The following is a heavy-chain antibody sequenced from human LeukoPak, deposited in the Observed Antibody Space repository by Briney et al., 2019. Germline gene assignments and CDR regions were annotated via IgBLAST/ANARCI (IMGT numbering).Heavy chain of an antibody. Sequence: SETLSLTCAVYGGSFSGYYWSWIRQPPGKGLEWIGEINHSGSTNYNPSLKSRVTISVDTSKNQFSLKLSSVTAADTAVYYCARHYGSGSYYMYYWGQGTLVTVSS. CDR2: INHSGST. J-gene: IGHJ4*02. V-gene: IGHV4-34*01. CDR1: GGSFSGYY. D-gene: IGHD3-10*01. CDR3: ARHYGSGSYYMYY.